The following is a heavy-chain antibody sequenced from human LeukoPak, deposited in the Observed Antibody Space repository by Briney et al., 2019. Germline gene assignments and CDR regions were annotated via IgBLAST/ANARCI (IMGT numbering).Heavy chain of an antibody. CDR3: ARTTVVTAIYYYYGMDV. CDR1: GYSISSGHY. D-gene: IGHD2-21*02. J-gene: IGHJ6*02. V-gene: IGHV4-38-2*02. Sequence: SETLSLTCTVSGYSISSGHYWGWIRQPPGKGLEWIGSIYHSGSTYYNPSLKSRVTTSVDTSKNQFSLKLSSVTAADTAVYYCARTTVVTAIYYYYGMDVWGQGTTVTVSS. CDR2: IYHSGST.